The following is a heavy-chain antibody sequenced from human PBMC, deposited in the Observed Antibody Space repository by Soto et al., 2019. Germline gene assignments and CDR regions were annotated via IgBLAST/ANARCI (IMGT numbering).Heavy chain of an antibody. J-gene: IGHJ3*01. V-gene: IGHV1-69*01. CDR2: IIPSFGTA. D-gene: IGHD2-21*02. CDR3: ATVETPGGGPPASPTPQAFVV. CDR1: GGTFNTYI. Sequence: QVQLVQSGAEVKKPGSSVKVSCKASGGTFNTYIITWVRQAPGQGLEWMGGIIPSFGTANYARKFRGRVTITADDSTTTVYMEVSSLRSEDTAVYFCATVETPGGGPPASPTPQAFVVWGQGTEVTVSS.